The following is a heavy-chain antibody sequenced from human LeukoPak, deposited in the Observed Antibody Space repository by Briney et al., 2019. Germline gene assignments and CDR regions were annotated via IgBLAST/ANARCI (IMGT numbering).Heavy chain of an antibody. D-gene: IGHD3-22*01. V-gene: IGHV1-69*01. CDR3: AREVGYYDSSGTEVGAFDI. CDR1: GGTFSSYA. CDR2: IIPIFGTA. Sequence: ASVKVSCKASGGTFSSYAISWVRQAPGQGLEWMGGIIPIFGTANYAQKFQGRVTITADESTSTAYMELSSLRSEDTAVYYCAREVGYYDSSGTEVGAFDIWGQGTMVTVSS. J-gene: IGHJ3*02.